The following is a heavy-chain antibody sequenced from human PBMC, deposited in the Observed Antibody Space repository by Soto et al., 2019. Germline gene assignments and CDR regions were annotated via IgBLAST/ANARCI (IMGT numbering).Heavy chain of an antibody. CDR3: AREFRTIRYYDFWSGPDY. CDR2: ISSSSSTI. V-gene: IGHV3-48*04. D-gene: IGHD3-3*01. Sequence: GGSLRLSCAASGFTFSSYSMNWVRQAPGKGLEWVSYISSSSSTIYYADSVKGRFTISRDNAKNSLYLQMNSLRAEDTAVYYCAREFRTIRYYDFWSGPDYWGQGTLVTVSS. J-gene: IGHJ4*02. CDR1: GFTFSSYS.